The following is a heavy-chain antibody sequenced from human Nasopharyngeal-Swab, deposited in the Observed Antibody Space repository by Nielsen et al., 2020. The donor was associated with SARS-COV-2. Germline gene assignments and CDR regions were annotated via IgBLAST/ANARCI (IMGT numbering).Heavy chain of an antibody. V-gene: IGHV3-48*02. CDR2: INRGSSTL. CDR3: ARGGRRDIRGWHFDY. CDR1: GFPFRSFH. D-gene: IGHD6-19*01. Sequence: GGSLSLSCSSSGFPFRSFHMNWVRPSPGKVLECISYINRGSSTLLYRDSVRGRFIISRDDAKSSMYLQMSNLRDEDTALYYCARGGRRDIRGWHFDYWGQGTMVTVSS. J-gene: IGHJ4*02.